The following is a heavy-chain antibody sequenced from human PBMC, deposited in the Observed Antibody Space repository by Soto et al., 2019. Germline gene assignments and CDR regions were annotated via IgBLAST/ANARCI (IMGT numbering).Heavy chain of an antibody. CDR1: GFTFSDYY. D-gene: IGHD6-13*01. CDR2: ISSSGSTI. Sequence: SGGSLRLSCAASGFTFSDYYMSWIRQAPGKGLEWVSYISSSGSTIYYADSVKGRFTISRDNAKNSLYLQMNSLRAEDTAVYYCARYQAAAGILTPRAPPDYWGQGTLVTVSS. CDR3: ARYQAAAGILTPRAPPDY. J-gene: IGHJ4*02. V-gene: IGHV3-11*01.